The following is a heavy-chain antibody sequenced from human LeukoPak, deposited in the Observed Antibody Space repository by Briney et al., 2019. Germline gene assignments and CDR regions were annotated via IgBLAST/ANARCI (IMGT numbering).Heavy chain of an antibody. CDR1: GGSISSYY. J-gene: IGHJ5*02. Sequence: SETLSLTCTVSGGSISSYYWSWIRQPPGKGLEWIGYIYYSGSTNFNPSLKSRVTISVDKSKNQFSLKLSSVTASDPPVYYCARVGSRYYDSSGYYSNWFDPWGQGTLVTASS. D-gene: IGHD3-22*01. CDR3: ARVGSRYYDSSGYYSNWFDP. V-gene: IGHV4-59*01. CDR2: IYYSGST.